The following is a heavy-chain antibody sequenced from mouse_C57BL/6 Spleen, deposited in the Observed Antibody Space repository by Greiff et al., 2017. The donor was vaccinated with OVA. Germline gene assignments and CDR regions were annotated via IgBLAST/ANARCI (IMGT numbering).Heavy chain of an antibody. CDR2: IDPSDSET. CDR1: GYTFTSYW. D-gene: IGHD2-1*01. J-gene: IGHJ4*01. Sequence: QVHVKQPGAELVRPGSSVKLSCKASGYTFTSYWMHWVKQRPIQGLEWIGNIDPSDSETHYNQKFKDKATLTVDKSSSTAYMQLSSLTSEDSAVYYCARSTGTRAMDYWGQGTSVTVSS. CDR3: ARSTGTRAMDY. V-gene: IGHV1-52*01.